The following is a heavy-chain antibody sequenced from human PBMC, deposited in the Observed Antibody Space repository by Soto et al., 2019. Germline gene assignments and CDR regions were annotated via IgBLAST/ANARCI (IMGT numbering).Heavy chain of an antibody. CDR3: AREFAGRGPLDP. J-gene: IGHJ5*01. V-gene: IGHV4-59*01. CDR1: NVSITSSY. CDR2: FYYSGTT. D-gene: IGHD1-26*01. Sequence: QVQLQESGPGLVKPSETLSLTCRVSNVSITSSYWNWIRQTPGKGLEWIGFFYYSGTTKYNPSLKSRVSISIDTSKNEFSLRLTSVTTADTGFCFCAREFAGRGPLDPWGQGTLVTVS.